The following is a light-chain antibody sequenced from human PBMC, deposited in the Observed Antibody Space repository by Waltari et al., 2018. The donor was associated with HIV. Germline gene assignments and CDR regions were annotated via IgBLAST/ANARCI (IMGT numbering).Light chain of an antibody. J-gene: IGLJ3*02. Sequence: SYELTQPSSVSVSPGQTARLTCTGDVVANNYARWFQQKPGQAPVLGIYKDSERPSGIPERFSGSSSGTTVTLTISGAQAEDEADYYCYSAADNIGVFGGGTKLTVL. CDR2: KDS. V-gene: IGLV3-27*01. CDR1: VVANNY. CDR3: YSAADNIGV.